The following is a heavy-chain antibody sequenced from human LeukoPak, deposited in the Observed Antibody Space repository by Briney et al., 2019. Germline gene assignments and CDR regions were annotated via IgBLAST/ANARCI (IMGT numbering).Heavy chain of an antibody. Sequence: GGSLRLSCAVSGFTFSSYGMHWVRQAPGKGLEWVAVISYDGSTKYYANSVKGRFTVSRDNSKNTLDLQMNSLRAEDTAVYYCAREQLVRWPFIGYWGQGTLVTVSS. CDR2: ISYDGSTK. D-gene: IGHD6-13*01. CDR1: GFTFSSYG. V-gene: IGHV3-30*03. J-gene: IGHJ4*02. CDR3: AREQLVRWPFIGY.